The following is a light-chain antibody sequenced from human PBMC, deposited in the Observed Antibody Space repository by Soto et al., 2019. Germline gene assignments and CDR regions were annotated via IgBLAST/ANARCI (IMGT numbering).Light chain of an antibody. V-gene: IGKV3-20*01. CDR1: QSVTYN. CDR2: GAS. Sequence: THSPATLSASPWERVTLSGRATQSVTYNLAWYQQKPGQAPRLLIYGASNRATGIPDRFSGSGSGTDFTLTISRLEPEDFAVYYCQQYGSSGTFGQGTKVDIK. J-gene: IGKJ1*01. CDR3: QQYGSSGT.